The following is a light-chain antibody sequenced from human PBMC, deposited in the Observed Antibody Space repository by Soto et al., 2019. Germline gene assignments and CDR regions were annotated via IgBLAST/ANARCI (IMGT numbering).Light chain of an antibody. CDR2: GAS. Sequence: EIVLTQSRGTLSLSPGERATLSCRASQTVGSSFLAWFQHKPGQAPRLLIYGASTRATGIPDRFSGSGSGTDFTLTISRLEPEDFAVYYCHQYGSSQTFGQGTKVDIK. CDR1: QTVGSSF. J-gene: IGKJ1*01. V-gene: IGKV3-20*01. CDR3: HQYGSSQT.